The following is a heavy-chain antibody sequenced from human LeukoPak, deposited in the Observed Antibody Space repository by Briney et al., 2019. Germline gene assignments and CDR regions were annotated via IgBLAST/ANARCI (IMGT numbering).Heavy chain of an antibody. D-gene: IGHD5-24*01. CDR3: AKKRDAFDI. CDR2: LTDSGGTT. Sequence: GGSLRLSCVASGFTFSSYAMGWVCQAPGKRPEWVSSLTDSGGTTYYVDSVKGRFTISRDNSKNTLYLHMNSLRAEDTAMYYCAKKRDAFDIWGQGTVVAVSS. CDR1: GFTFSSYA. J-gene: IGHJ3*02. V-gene: IGHV3-23*01.